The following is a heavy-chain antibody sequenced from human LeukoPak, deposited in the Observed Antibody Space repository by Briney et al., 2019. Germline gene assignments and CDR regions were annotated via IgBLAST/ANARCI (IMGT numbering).Heavy chain of an antibody. Sequence: GGSLRLSCAASGFTFSSYSMNWVRQAPGKGLEWVSSISSSSSYIYYADSVKGRFTISRDNAKNSLYLQMNSLRAEDTAVYYCARDHCSSTSCHDPKESDGMDVWGQGTTVTVSS. CDR1: GFTFSSYS. CDR3: ARDHCSSTSCHDPKESDGMDV. J-gene: IGHJ6*02. D-gene: IGHD2-2*01. V-gene: IGHV3-21*01. CDR2: ISSSSSYI.